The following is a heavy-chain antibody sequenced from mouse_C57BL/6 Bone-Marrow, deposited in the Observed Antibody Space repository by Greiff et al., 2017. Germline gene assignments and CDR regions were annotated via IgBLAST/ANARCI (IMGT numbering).Heavy chain of an antibody. Sequence: VTLKVSGAELVRPGASVKLSCTASGFNIKDDYMHWVKQRPEQGLEWIGWIDPENGDTEYASKFQGKATITADTSSNTAYLQLSSLTSEDTAVYYCTTYLYGSSFDYWGQGTTLTVSS. CDR1: GFNIKDDY. CDR2: IDPENGDT. J-gene: IGHJ2*01. D-gene: IGHD1-1*01. V-gene: IGHV14-4*01. CDR3: TTYLYGSSFDY.